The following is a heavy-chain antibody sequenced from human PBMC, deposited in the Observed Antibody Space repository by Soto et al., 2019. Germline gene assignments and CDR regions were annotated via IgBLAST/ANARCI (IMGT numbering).Heavy chain of an antibody. V-gene: IGHV3-7*01. J-gene: IGHJ6*02. CDR1: GFTFSNYW. Sequence: GGSLRLSCAASGFTFSNYWMNWVGQAPGKGLEWVANIKQDGSEKYYVDSVKGRFTISRDNAKNSLHLQMNSLRAEDTAVYYCARDYYRFNSGYGFSMDVWGQGT. CDR3: ARDYYRFNSGYGFSMDV. CDR2: IKQDGSEK. D-gene: IGHD5-12*01.